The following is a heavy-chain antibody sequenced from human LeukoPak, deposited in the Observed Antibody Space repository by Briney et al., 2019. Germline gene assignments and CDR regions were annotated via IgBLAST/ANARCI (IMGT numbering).Heavy chain of an antibody. CDR3: ANSPDILTGYYDPDDAFDI. J-gene: IGHJ3*02. V-gene: IGHV3-23*01. CDR2: ISGSGGST. Sequence: GGSLRLSCAASGFTFSSYALSWVRQAPGKGLEWVSAISGSGGSTYYADSVKGRFTISRDNSKNTLYLQMNSLRAEDTAVYYCANSPDILTGYYDPDDAFDIWGQGTMVTVSS. CDR1: GFTFSSYA. D-gene: IGHD3-9*01.